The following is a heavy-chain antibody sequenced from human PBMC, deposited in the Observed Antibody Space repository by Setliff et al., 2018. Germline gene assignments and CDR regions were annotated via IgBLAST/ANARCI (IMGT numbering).Heavy chain of an antibody. CDR1: GYTFSDYG. V-gene: IGHV1-18*01. D-gene: IGHD2-8*01. CDR3: SRLVRYCTTTTCQSVPGDDY. Sequence: ASVKVSCKASGYTFSDYGISWVRQAPGQGLEGMGWISPYTGNTFYAQQFQGRVTMTTDTSTSTAYMELRNLRSDDTAVYYCSRLVRYCTTTTCQSVPGDDYWGQGTLVTVSS. CDR2: ISPYTGNT. J-gene: IGHJ4*02.